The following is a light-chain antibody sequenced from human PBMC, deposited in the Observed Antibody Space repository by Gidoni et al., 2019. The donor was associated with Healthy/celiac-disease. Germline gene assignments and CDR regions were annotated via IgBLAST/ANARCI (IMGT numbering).Light chain of an antibody. CDR1: QDISNY. CDR2: DAS. J-gene: IGKJ2*01. CDR3: QQYDNRPPYT. V-gene: IGKV1-33*01. Sequence: DIQMTQSHSSLSASVGDRVTITCQASQDISNYLNWYQQNPGKAPKLLIYDASNLETGGPSRFSGSGSGTDFTFTISSLQPEDIATYYCQQYDNRPPYTFGQGTKL.